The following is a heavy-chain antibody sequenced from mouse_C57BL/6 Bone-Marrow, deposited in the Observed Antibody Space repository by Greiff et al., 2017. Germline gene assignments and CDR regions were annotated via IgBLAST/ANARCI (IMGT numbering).Heavy chain of an antibody. CDR3: ARSGLRYYYGSSS. V-gene: IGHV1-81*01. D-gene: IGHD1-1*01. Sequence: QVHVKQSGAELARPGASVKLSCKASGYTFTSYGISWVKQRTGQGLEWIGEIYPRSGNTYYNEKFKGKATLTADKSSSTAYMELRSLTSEDSAVYFCARSGLRYYYGSSSWGQGTTLTVSS. CDR2: IYPRSGNT. J-gene: IGHJ2*01. CDR1: GYTFTSYG.